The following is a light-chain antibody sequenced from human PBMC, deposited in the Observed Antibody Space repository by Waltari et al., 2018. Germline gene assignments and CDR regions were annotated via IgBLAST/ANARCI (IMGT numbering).Light chain of an antibody. CDR1: QSVISSLNNKNY. Sequence: DIVMTQSPDSLAVSLGERATINCTSSQSVISSLNNKNYLTWFQQKAGEPPKLLIYWASTRESGVPDRFSGSGSGTDFTLTISGLQAEDVAVYYCQQYSATPPTFGQGTKVEIK. J-gene: IGKJ1*01. CDR2: WAS. CDR3: QQYSATPPT. V-gene: IGKV4-1*01.